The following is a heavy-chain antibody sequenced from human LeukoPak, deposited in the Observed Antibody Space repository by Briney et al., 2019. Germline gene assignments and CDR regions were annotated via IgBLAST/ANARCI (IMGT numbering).Heavy chain of an antibody. CDR2: ISAYNGNT. Sequence: ASVKVSCKASGYTFTSYGISWVRQAPGQGLEWMGWISAYNGNTNYAQKLQGRVTMTTDTSTSTAYMELRSLRSDDTAVYYCARPQTGYYGSGSYYKYNWFDPWGQGTLVTVSP. D-gene: IGHD3-10*01. J-gene: IGHJ5*02. CDR3: ARPQTGYYGSGSYYKYNWFDP. V-gene: IGHV1-18*01. CDR1: GYTFTSYG.